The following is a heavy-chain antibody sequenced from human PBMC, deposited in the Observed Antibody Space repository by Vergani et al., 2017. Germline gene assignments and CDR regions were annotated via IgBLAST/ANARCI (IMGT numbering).Heavy chain of an antibody. D-gene: IGHD1-26*01. CDR3: ARASGSHRDYYYYYMDV. CDR1: GYSFTSYW. V-gene: IGHV5-51*03. J-gene: IGHJ6*03. Sequence: EVQLVQSGAEVKKPGESLKISCKGSGYSFTSYWIGWVRQMPGKGLEWMGIIYPGDSDTRYSPSFQGQVPISADKSISTAYLQWSSLKASETAMYYCARASGSHRDYYYYYMDVWGKGTTVTVSS. CDR2: IYPGDSDT.